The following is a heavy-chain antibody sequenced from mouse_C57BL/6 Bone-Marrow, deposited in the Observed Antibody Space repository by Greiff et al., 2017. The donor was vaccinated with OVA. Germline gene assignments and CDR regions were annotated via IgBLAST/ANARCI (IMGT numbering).Heavy chain of an antibody. V-gene: IGHV5-6*01. Sequence: EVKLVESGGDLVKPGGSLKLSCAASGFTFSSYGMSWVRQTPDKRLEWVATISSGGSYTYYPDRVKGRFTISRDNAKNTLYLQMSSLKSEDTAMYYCARHPSLLLRSAGFAYWGQGTLVTVSA. CDR1: GFTFSSYG. D-gene: IGHD1-1*01. CDR3: ARHPSLLLRSAGFAY. CDR2: ISSGGSYT. J-gene: IGHJ3*01.